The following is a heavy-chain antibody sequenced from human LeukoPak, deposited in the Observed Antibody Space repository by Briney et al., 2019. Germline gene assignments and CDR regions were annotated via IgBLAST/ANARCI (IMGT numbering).Heavy chain of an antibody. CDR2: IWYDGTNK. J-gene: IGHJ4*02. Sequence: PGRSLRLSCAASGFTFSSYNMHWVRQAPGKGLEWVAVIWYDGTNKYYADSVNGRFTISRDSSKNTLYLQMNSLRAEDTAVYYCAKDSGGGACYLDYWGQGTLVAVSS. CDR1: GFTFSSYN. D-gene: IGHD2-21*02. CDR3: AKDSGGGACYLDY. V-gene: IGHV3-33*06.